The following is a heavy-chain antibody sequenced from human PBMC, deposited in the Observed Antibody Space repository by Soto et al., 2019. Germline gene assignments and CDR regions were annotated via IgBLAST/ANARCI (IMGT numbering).Heavy chain of an antibody. Sequence: GGSLRLSCAASGFTFSDYYISWIRQAPGKGLEWVSYISSSGSTIYYADSVKGRFTISRDNAKNSLYLQMNSLRAEDTAVYYCARALSPLIAVAGTGYWGQRTLVPVSS. V-gene: IGHV3-11*01. CDR2: ISSSGSTI. CDR3: ARALSPLIAVAGTGY. CDR1: GFTFSDYY. J-gene: IGHJ4*02. D-gene: IGHD6-19*01.